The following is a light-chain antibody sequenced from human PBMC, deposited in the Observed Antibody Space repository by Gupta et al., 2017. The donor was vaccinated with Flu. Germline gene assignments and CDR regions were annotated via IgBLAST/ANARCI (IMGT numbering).Light chain of an antibody. CDR2: TND. CDR1: NSNIGENT. J-gene: IGLJ2*01. CDR3: AAWDDSLNGLV. V-gene: IGLV1-44*01. Sequence: QSVLTQPPSASGIPGQRVTISCSGGNSNIGENTVNWYQQLPGMAPKLLIYTNDQRPSGVPDRCSGSRSGTSASLATSGLQSDEEADDYCAAWDDSLNGLVFGGGTKLTVL.